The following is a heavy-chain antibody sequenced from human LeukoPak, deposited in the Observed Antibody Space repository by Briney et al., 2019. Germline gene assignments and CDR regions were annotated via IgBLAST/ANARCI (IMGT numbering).Heavy chain of an antibody. Sequence: GRSLRLSCAASGLTFSSYAIHWVRQAPGKGLEWVAVISYDGSNKYYADSVKGRFTISRDNAKNSLYLQMNSLRAEDTAVYYCAELGITMIGGVWGKGTTVTISS. D-gene: IGHD3-10*02. CDR2: ISYDGSNK. CDR1: GLTFSSYA. V-gene: IGHV3-30*04. CDR3: AELGITMIGGV. J-gene: IGHJ6*04.